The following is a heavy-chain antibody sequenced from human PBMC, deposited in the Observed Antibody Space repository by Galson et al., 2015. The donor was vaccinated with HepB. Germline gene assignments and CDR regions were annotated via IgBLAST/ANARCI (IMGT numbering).Heavy chain of an antibody. J-gene: IGHJ5*01. D-gene: IGHD5-18*01. Sequence: SLRLSCAASGFTFRNYAMSWVRQAPGKGLEWISGISGNGDSTFYADSVKGRFTVSSDNSNNMLYLQMNSLRAEDAGLYFCAKGYGLFDSWGQGILVTVSS. V-gene: IGHV3-23*01. CDR3: AKGYGLFDS. CDR1: GFTFRNYA. CDR2: ISGNGDST.